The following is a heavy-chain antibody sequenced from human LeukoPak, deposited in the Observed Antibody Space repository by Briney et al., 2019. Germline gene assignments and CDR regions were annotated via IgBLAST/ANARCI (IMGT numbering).Heavy chain of an antibody. CDR2: IYYSGST. Sequence: PSETLSLTCTVSGGSISSGDYYWSWIRQPPGKGLEWIGYIYYSGSTYYNPSLKSRVTISVDTSKNQFSLKLSSVTAADTAVYYCAGLRLRGSGMDVWGQGTTVTVSS. CDR3: AGLRLRGSGMDV. CDR1: GGSISSGDYY. D-gene: IGHD4-17*01. V-gene: IGHV4-30-4*01. J-gene: IGHJ6*02.